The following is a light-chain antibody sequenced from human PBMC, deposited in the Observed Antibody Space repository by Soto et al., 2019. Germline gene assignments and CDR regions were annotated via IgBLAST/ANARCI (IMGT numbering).Light chain of an antibody. CDR3: AAWDATSSFV. Sequence: QSALTQPASVSGSPGQSITIFCTGTSTDIGRYNYVSWYQQHPGKAPKLMIYDVSNRPSGVSNRFSGSKSGNTASLTISGLQAEDEADYYCAAWDATSSFVFGTGTKVTVL. CDR1: STDIGRYNY. J-gene: IGLJ1*01. CDR2: DVS. V-gene: IGLV2-14*01.